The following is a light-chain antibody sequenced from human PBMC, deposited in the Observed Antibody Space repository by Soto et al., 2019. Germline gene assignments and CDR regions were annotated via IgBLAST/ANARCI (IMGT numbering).Light chain of an antibody. CDR2: DAS. J-gene: IGKJ5*01. V-gene: IGKV1-5*01. Sequence: DIQMTQSPSTLYASVGDRVTITCRASLNIYNWLAWYQQKPGRAPQPLIYDASSLESGVPSRFTGSGSGTEFTLTITSLQPDDFATYYCQQYNSYSATFGQGTRLEI. CDR1: LNIYNW. CDR3: QQYNSYSAT.